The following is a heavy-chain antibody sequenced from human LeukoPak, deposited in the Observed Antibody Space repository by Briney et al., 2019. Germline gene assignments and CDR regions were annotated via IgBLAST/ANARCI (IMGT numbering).Heavy chain of an antibody. D-gene: IGHD3-3*01. CDR3: ARDSRFDY. J-gene: IGHJ4*02. Sequence: GGSLRLSCTASGFIFSDYTMHWVRQAPGKGLEWVAVISYDGNNKYYADSVKGRFTISRDNSKSTLYLQMNSLKVEDTAVHYCARDSRFDYWGQGTLVTVSS. V-gene: IGHV3-30*04. CDR1: GFIFSDYT. CDR2: ISYDGNNK.